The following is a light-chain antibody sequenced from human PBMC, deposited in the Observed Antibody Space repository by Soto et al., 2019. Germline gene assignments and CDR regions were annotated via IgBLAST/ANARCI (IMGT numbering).Light chain of an antibody. V-gene: IGLV1-47*02. CDR1: SSNIGSDF. J-gene: IGLJ3*02. Sequence: QSVLTQPPSASGTPGQRVSISCSGSSSNIGSDFVNWYQQLPGTAPKLLIYNNNQRPSPVPDRFSGSTSGTSSSLAISGLRSEDEAAYYCASWDDSLSGLVFGGGTKVTVL. CDR2: NNN. CDR3: ASWDDSLSGLV.